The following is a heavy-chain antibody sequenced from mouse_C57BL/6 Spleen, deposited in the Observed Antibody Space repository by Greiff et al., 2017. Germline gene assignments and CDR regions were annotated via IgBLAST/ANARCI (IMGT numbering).Heavy chain of an antibody. J-gene: IGHJ4*01. V-gene: IGHV1-82*01. Sequence: QLQPGASVLISCKASVYLFCSSCMYWVKQRPGQGLERIGRLYLGDSDTNYNGKFKGKATLTADKSSSTAYMQLSSLTSEDSAVYFCAKSGTTEAAPMDYWGQGTSVTVSS. CDR3: AKSGTTEAAPMDY. CDR1: VYLFCSSC. D-gene: IGHD1-1*01. CDR2: LYLGDSDT.